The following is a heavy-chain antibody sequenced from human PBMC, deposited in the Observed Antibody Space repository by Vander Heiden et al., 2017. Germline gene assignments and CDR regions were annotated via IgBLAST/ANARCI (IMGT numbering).Heavy chain of an antibody. CDR3: ARGGKGRVGHTYYYYGMDV. CDR1: GFTFSLYG. V-gene: IGHV3-33*01. CDR2: IQYDGSNK. Sequence: QVQLVESGGGVVQPGRSLRLSCAASGFTFSLYGMHWVRQAPGKGLEWVAVIQYDGSNKYYADSVKGRFTISRDNSKNTLYLQMNSLGAGDTAVYYCARGGKGRVGHTYYYYGMDVWGQGTTVTVSS. J-gene: IGHJ6*02. D-gene: IGHD1-26*01.